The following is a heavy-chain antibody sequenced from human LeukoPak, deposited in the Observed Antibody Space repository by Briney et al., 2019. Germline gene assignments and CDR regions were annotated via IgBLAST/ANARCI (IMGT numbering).Heavy chain of an antibody. V-gene: IGHV3-23*01. CDR3: AKDLALRDIVVVVAATGSPIDY. CDR2: ISGSGGST. CDR1: GFTFSSYA. J-gene: IGHJ4*02. D-gene: IGHD2-15*01. Sequence: GGSLRLSCAASGFTFSSYAMSWVRQAPGKRLEWVSAISGSGGSTYYADSVKGRFTISRDNSKNTLYLQMNSLRAEDTAVYYCAKDLALRDIVVVVAATGSPIDYWGQGTLVTVSS.